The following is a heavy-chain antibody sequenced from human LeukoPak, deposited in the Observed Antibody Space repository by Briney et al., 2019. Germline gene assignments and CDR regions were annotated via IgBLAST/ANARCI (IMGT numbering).Heavy chain of an antibody. D-gene: IGHD5-18*01. CDR1: GGSFSGYY. Sequence: PSETLSLTCAVYGGSFSGYYWSWIRQPPGKGLEWIGYIYYSGSTNYNPSLKSRVTISVDTSKNQFSLKLSSVTAADTAVYYCARYVDTAMEFDYWGQGTLVTVSS. J-gene: IGHJ4*02. V-gene: IGHV4-59*01. CDR3: ARYVDTAMEFDY. CDR2: IYYSGST.